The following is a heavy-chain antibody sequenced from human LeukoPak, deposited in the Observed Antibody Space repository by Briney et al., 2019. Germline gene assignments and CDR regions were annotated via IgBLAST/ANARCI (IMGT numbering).Heavy chain of an antibody. CDR3: AVDWVVLDAFDI. D-gene: IGHD2-21*01. V-gene: IGHV3-30*03. CDR1: GFTFSSYG. J-gene: IGHJ3*02. Sequence: QSGGSLRLSCAASGFTFSSYGMHWVRQAPGKGLEWVAVISYDGSNKYYADSVKGRFTISRDNSKNTLYLQMNSLRAEDTAVYYCAVDWVVLDAFDIWGQGTMVTVSS. CDR2: ISYDGSNK.